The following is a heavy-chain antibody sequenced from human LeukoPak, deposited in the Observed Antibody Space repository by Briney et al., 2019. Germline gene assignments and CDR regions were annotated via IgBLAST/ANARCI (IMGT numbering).Heavy chain of an antibody. J-gene: IGHJ2*01. CDR2: ISSNGGST. CDR1: GFTFSSYA. CDR3: ARDRAGIAVAGTLIDWYFDL. D-gene: IGHD6-19*01. Sequence: GGSLRLSCAASGFTFSSYAMHWVRQAPGKGLEYVSAISSNGGSTYYANSVKGRFTISRDNSKNTLYLQMGSLRAEDIAVYYCARDRAGIAVAGTLIDWYFDLWGRGTLVTVSS. V-gene: IGHV3-64*01.